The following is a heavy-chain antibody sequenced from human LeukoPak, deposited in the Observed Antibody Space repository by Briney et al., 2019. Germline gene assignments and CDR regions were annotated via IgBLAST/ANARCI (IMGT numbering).Heavy chain of an antibody. V-gene: IGHV3-66*01. D-gene: IGHD3-10*01. CDR2: LYSRGTT. CDR1: EFTVSTNH. Sequence: GGSLRLSCAASEFTVSTNHMSWVRQAPGRGLEWVSVLYSRGTTSYADSVKGRFTISSDNSKNTVYLQMNSLRVEDTAVYYCTRDRDSMVRGNYFDSWGQGTLVTVSS. CDR3: TRDRDSMVRGNYFDS. J-gene: IGHJ4*02.